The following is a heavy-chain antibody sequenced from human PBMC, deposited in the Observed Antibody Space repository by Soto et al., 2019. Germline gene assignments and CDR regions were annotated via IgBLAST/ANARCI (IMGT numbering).Heavy chain of an antibody. V-gene: IGHV4-59*01. CDR2: IYYSGST. D-gene: IGHD6-19*01. CDR1: GGSISSYY. CDR3: ARGGSSGWFSYYYGMDV. Sequence: SETLSLTCTVSGGSISSYYWSWIRQPPGKGLEWIGYIYYSGSTNYNPSLKSRVTISVDTSKNQFSLKLSSVTAADTAVYYCARGGSSGWFSYYYGMDVWGQGTTVT. J-gene: IGHJ6*02.